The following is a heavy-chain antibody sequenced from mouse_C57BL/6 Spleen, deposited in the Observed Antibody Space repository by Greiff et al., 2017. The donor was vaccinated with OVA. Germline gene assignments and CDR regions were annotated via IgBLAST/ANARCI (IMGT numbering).Heavy chain of an antibody. D-gene: IGHD1-1*01. J-gene: IGHJ4*01. Sequence: EVHLVESGGGLVQPGGSLKLSCAASGFTFSDYYMYWVRQTPEKRLEWVAYISNGGGSTYYPDTVKGRFTISRDNAKNTLYLQMSRLKSEDTAMYYCARAHYYGSSYDAMDYWGQGTSVTVSS. CDR1: GFTFSDYY. CDR3: ARAHYYGSSYDAMDY. CDR2: ISNGGGST. V-gene: IGHV5-12*01.